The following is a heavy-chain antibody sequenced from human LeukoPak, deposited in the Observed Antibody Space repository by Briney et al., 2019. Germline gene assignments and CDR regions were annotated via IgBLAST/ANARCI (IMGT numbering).Heavy chain of an antibody. D-gene: IGHD2-15*01. V-gene: IGHV3-66*02. CDR1: GFTFSINY. Sequence: PGGSLRLSCTASGFTFSINYMAWVRQAPGKGLEWVSVIYSGGDTYYADSVKGRFTISRDNSKNTLYLQMNSLRAEDTAVYYCAKDFCSGGSCYSLNYWGQGTLVTVSS. J-gene: IGHJ4*02. CDR3: AKDFCSGGSCYSLNY. CDR2: IYSGGDT.